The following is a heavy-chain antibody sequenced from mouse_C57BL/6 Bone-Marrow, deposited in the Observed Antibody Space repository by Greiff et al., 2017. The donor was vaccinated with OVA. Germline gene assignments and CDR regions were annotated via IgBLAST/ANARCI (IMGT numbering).Heavy chain of an antibody. Sequence: QVQLQQSDAELVKPGASVKISCKASGYTFTDHTIHWMKQRPEQGLEWIGYIYPRDGSSRYNEKFKGKATLTEDKSSSTAYMQLNSLTSEDSAVFFCARRTTVGYFDVWGTGTTVTVSS. V-gene: IGHV1-78*01. CDR1: GYTFTDHT. D-gene: IGHD1-1*01. J-gene: IGHJ1*03. CDR2: IYPRDGSS. CDR3: ARRTTVGYFDV.